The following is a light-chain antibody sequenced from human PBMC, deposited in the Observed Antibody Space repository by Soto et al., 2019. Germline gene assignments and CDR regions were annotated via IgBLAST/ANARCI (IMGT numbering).Light chain of an antibody. CDR2: DAS. CDR1: QSVSSY. J-gene: IGKJ4*01. CDR3: QQRSNWPPLT. V-gene: IGKV3-11*01. Sequence: EIFLTLSPPTLSLSPGERATLSCMVSQSVSSYLAWYQQKPGQAPRLLIYDASNRATGIPARFSGSGSGTDFALTISSLEPEDFAVYYCQQRSNWPPLTVGGGTKVAIK.